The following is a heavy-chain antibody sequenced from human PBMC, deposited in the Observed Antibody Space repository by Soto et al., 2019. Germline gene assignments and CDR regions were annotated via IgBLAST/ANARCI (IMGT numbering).Heavy chain of an antibody. J-gene: IGHJ4*02. Sequence: QVQLVQSGAEVKKPGASVKVSCKASGYTFTTYDMHWVRQAPGQGLEWMGIINPSGGSPTYPQKFQGRVTMTRDTSTSTVYLELNSLTSEDTAVYYCARDILGANSLDYWGQGTLVTVSS. CDR2: INPSGGSP. V-gene: IGHV1-46*01. CDR3: ARDILGANSLDY. CDR1: GYTFTTYD. D-gene: IGHD2-8*02.